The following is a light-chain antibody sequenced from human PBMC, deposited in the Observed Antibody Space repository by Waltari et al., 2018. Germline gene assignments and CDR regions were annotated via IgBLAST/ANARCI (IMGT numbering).Light chain of an antibody. CDR3: QVWDRSSDHYV. J-gene: IGLJ1*01. CDR2: DDS. Sequence: SYVLTQPPSVSVAPGQTARITCGGNHIGRTSVHWYQQKPGQAPVLAVYDDSDRPSGIPERFSGSNSENTATLTISRVEAGDEADYYCQVWDRSSDHYVFGTGTKVTVL. V-gene: IGLV3-21*02. CDR1: HIGRTS.